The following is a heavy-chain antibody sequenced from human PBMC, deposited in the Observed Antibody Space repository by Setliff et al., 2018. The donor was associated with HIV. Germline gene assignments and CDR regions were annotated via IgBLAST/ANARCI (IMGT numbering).Heavy chain of an antibody. Sequence: VASVKVSCKASGYTFTSYAIHWVRQAPGQRLEWMGWITVGDGNTKYSQKFQGRVTITRDTSASTAYMELSSLRSEDTALYYCAREAYSYGYVLPATRFGYYFDSWGQGTLVTVSS. D-gene: IGHD5-18*01. V-gene: IGHV1-3*01. CDR2: ITVGDGNT. CDR1: GYTFTSYA. J-gene: IGHJ4*02. CDR3: AREAYSYGYVLPATRFGYYFDS.